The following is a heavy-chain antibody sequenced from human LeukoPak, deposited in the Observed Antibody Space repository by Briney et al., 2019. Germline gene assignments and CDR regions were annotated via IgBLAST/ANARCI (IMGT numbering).Heavy chain of an antibody. Sequence: SVKVSCKASGGTFSSYAISWVRQAPGQGLEWMGGIIPTFGTANYAQKFQGRVTITADESTSTAYMELSSLRSEDTAVYYCARGWYYYGSGSYYWFDYWGQGTLVTVSS. D-gene: IGHD3-10*01. CDR1: GGTFSSYA. CDR3: ARGWYYYGSGSYYWFDY. J-gene: IGHJ4*02. V-gene: IGHV1-69*13. CDR2: IIPTFGTA.